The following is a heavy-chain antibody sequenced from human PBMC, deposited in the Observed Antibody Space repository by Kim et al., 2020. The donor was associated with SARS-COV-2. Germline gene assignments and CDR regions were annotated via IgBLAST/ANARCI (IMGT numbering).Heavy chain of an antibody. Sequence: GGSLRLSCAASGFTFSSYEMNWVRQAPGKGLEWVSYISSSGSTIYYADSVKGRFTISRDNAKNSLYLQMNSLRAEDTAVYYCARFRKSGWDLENDAFDIWGQGTMVTVSS. V-gene: IGHV3-48*03. J-gene: IGHJ3*02. CDR3: ARFRKSGWDLENDAFDI. CDR2: ISSSGSTI. CDR1: GFTFSSYE. D-gene: IGHD1-26*01.